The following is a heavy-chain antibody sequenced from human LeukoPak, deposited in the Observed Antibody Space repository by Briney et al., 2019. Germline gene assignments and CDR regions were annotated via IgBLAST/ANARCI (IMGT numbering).Heavy chain of an antibody. Sequence: GGSLRLSCAASGFTVSSNYMSWVRQAPGKGLEWVSVIYSGGSTYYADSVKGRFTISRDNSKNTLYLQMNSLRAEDTAVYYCAREEGYYGGHSYYYYGMDVWGQGTTVTVSS. V-gene: IGHV3-53*01. CDR3: AREEGYYGGHSYYYYGMDV. D-gene: IGHD4-23*01. CDR2: IYSGGST. J-gene: IGHJ6*02. CDR1: GFTVSSNY.